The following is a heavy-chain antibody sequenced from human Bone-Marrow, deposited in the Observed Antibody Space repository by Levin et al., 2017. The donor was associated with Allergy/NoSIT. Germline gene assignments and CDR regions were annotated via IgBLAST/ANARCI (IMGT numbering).Heavy chain of an antibody. CDR1: GFTVSSSY. CDR3: ARGSQWLVRDFDF. CDR2: IHSGGNT. V-gene: IGHV3-66*01. Sequence: PGGSLRLSCAASGFTVSSSYMSWVRQAPGKGLEWVSLIHSGGNTYYADSFKVRFTISTDSSKNMLYLQMNSLRPDDTAMYYCARGSQWLVRDFDFWGQGTLVTVSS. J-gene: IGHJ4*02. D-gene: IGHD6-19*01.